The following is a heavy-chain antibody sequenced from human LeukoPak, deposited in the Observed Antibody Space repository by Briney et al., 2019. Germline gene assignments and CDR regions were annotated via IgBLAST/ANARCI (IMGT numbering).Heavy chain of an antibody. CDR2: IYTSGST. J-gene: IGHJ4*02. D-gene: IGHD2-2*01. V-gene: IGHV4-61*02. CDR3: ARRMRTNTWYYFDY. CDR1: GGSISSGSYY. Sequence: PSQTLSLTCTVSGGSISSGSYYWSWIRQPAGKGLEWIGRIYTSGSTNYNPSLKSRVTISVDTSKNQFSLKLSSVTAADTAVYFCARRMRTNTWYYFDYWGPGTLVAVSS.